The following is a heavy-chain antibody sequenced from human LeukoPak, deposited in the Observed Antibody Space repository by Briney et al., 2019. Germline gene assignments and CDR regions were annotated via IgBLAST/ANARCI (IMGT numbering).Heavy chain of an antibody. J-gene: IGHJ4*02. D-gene: IGHD1-1*01. V-gene: IGHV3-30*01. CDR2: TSNHGNDG. CDR3: TRDRGAVNDFDY. Sequence: GGSLRLSCTDSGFSFSSYAMHWVRQSPGKGLEWVAVTSNHGNDGFYADSVKGRFTISRDNSKKTLYLQMDSLRLEDTGVYYCTRDRGAVNDFDYWGQGTLVTVSS. CDR1: GFSFSSYA.